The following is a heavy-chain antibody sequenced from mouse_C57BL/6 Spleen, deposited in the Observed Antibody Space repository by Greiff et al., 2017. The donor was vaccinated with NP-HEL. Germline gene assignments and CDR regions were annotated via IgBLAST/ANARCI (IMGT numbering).Heavy chain of an antibody. CDR2: IYPGDGDT. D-gene: IGHD2-5*01. J-gene: IGHJ1*03. V-gene: IGHV1-80*01. CDR3: ARRYYSNYGGYFDV. Sequence: VQLQQSGAELVKPGASVKISCKASGYAFSSYWMNWVKQRPGKGLEWIGQIYPGDGDTNYNGKFKGKATLTADKSSSTAYMQLSSLTSEDSAVYFCARRYYSNYGGYFDVWGTGTTVTVSS. CDR1: GYAFSSYW.